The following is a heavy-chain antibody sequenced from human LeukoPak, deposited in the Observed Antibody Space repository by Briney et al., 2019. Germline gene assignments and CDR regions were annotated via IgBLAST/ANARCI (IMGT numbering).Heavy chain of an antibody. CDR3: AKDLYRGWNTNYYYYYMDV. CDR1: GFTFSSYA. J-gene: IGHJ6*03. D-gene: IGHD1/OR15-1a*01. V-gene: IGHV3-23*01. Sequence: GGSLRLSCAASGFTFSSYAMTWVRQAPGRGLEWVSAISGNGVSTYYADSVKGRFTISRDYSENTLYLQMNSLRAEDTAVYYCAKDLYRGWNTNYYYYYMDVWGKGTTVTVSS. CDR2: ISGNGVST.